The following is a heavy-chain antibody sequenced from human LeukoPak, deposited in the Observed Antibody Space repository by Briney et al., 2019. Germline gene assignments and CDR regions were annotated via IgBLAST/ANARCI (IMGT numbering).Heavy chain of an antibody. CDR3: ARDESITIFGVVPFDY. D-gene: IGHD3-3*01. J-gene: IGHJ4*02. CDR1: GYTFTGYY. Sequence: ASVKVSCKASGYTFTGYYMHWVRQAPGQGGDWMGWINPNSGGTNYAQKFQGRVTMTRDTSISTAYMGPSRLRSDDTAVYYCARDESITIFGVVPFDYWGQGTLVTVSS. V-gene: IGHV1-2*02. CDR2: INPNSGGT.